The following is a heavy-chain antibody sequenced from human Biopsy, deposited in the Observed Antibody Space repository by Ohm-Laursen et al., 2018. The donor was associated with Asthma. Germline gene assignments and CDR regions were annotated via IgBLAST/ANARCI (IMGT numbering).Heavy chain of an antibody. Sequence: SETLPLTCIVSGDAMSTSGSYWGWIRQSPGKGLEWIGSIYYSGRTYYNPSLESRVTISADTSKNPFSLKVTSVTAADTAVYYCARAVSSSSYWYFDLWGRGDLVTVSS. J-gene: IGHJ2*01. CDR3: ARAVSSSSYWYFDL. D-gene: IGHD6-6*01. CDR1: GDAMSTSGSY. V-gene: IGHV4-39*02. CDR2: IYYSGRT.